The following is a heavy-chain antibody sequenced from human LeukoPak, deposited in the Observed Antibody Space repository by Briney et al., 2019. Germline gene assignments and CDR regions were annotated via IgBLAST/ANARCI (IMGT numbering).Heavy chain of an antibody. J-gene: IGHJ4*02. Sequence: GGSLRLSCAASGFTFSNYAMSWVRQAPGKGLEWVSGISGSGGSTYYADSVKGRFTISRDNSKNTLYLQMNNLRAEDTAVYYCVKSGGGYVYTHYWGQGTLVTVSS. CDR3: VKSGGGYVYTHY. V-gene: IGHV3-23*01. D-gene: IGHD5-12*01. CDR2: ISGSGGST. CDR1: GFTFSNYA.